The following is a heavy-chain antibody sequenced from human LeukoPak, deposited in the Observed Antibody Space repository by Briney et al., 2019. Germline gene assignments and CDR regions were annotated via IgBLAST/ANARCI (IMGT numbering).Heavy chain of an antibody. Sequence: ASVKVSCKASGYTFTSYGISWVRQAPGQGLEWMGIINPSGGSTSYAQKFQGRVTMTRDMSTSTVYMELSSLRSEDTAVYYCARGRVDSSGYYNYYYYMDVWGKGTTVTVSS. J-gene: IGHJ6*03. CDR1: GYTFTSYG. V-gene: IGHV1-46*01. D-gene: IGHD3-22*01. CDR3: ARGRVDSSGYYNYYYYMDV. CDR2: INPSGGST.